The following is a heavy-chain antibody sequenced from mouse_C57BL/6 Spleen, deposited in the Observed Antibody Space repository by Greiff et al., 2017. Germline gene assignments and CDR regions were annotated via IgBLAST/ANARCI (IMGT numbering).Heavy chain of an antibody. CDR3: ARDRYEYDWYFDV. D-gene: IGHD2-4*01. J-gene: IGHJ1*03. CDR1: GFTFSDYY. Sequence: EVKLMESEGGLVQPGSSMKLSCTASGFTFSDYYMAWVRQVPEKGLEWVANINYDGSSTYYLDSLKSRFIISRDNAKNILYLQMSSLKSEDTATYYCARDRYEYDWYFDVWGTGTSVTVSS. CDR2: INYDGSST. V-gene: IGHV5-16*01.